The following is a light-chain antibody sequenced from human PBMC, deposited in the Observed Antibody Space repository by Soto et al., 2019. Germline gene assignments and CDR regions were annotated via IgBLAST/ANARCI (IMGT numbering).Light chain of an antibody. CDR2: TAS. V-gene: IGKV1-39*01. CDR1: QSISNY. J-gene: IGKJ2*01. CDR3: QQSYTSYS. Sequence: DIQMTQSPSSLSASVGDRVTITCRASQSISNYLNWYQQKPGKAPKLLIYTASTLHSGVPSRFSGSGSGTEFTLSISSLQPGDFATYFCQQSYTSYSFGQGTQLEIK.